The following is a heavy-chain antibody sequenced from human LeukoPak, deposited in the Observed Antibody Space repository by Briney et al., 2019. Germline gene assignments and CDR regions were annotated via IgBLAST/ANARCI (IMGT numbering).Heavy chain of an antibody. CDR1: GFTFSSHA. CDR3: AKENYYDFWSGIDY. Sequence: PGGSLRLSCAASGFTFSSHAMSWVREAPGKGLEWVSAISGSGGRTYYADSVKGRFTISRDNSKNTLYLQVNSLRAEDTAVYYCAKENYYDFWSGIDYWGQGTLVTVSS. D-gene: IGHD3-3*01. J-gene: IGHJ4*02. CDR2: ISGSGGRT. V-gene: IGHV3-23*01.